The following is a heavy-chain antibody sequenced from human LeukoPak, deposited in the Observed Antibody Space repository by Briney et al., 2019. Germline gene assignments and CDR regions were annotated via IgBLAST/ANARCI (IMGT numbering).Heavy chain of an antibody. Sequence: GGSLRLSCAASAFSLSAYNMNWVRQAPGKGLEWVSSISYTGTYIYYADSVKGRFTISRDNAQNSLYLQMNSLRAEDTAVYYCAKEERAYCGGDCYSAPHDYWGQGTLVTVSS. CDR2: ISYTGTYI. V-gene: IGHV3-21*01. D-gene: IGHD2-21*01. CDR3: AKEERAYCGGDCYSAPHDY. CDR1: AFSLSAYN. J-gene: IGHJ4*02.